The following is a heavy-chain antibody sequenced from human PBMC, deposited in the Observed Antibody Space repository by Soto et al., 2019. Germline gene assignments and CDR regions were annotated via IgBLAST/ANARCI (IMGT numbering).Heavy chain of an antibody. D-gene: IGHD2-2*01. V-gene: IGHV3-30-3*01. Sequence: GGSLRLSCAASGFTFSSYAMHWVRQAPGKGLEWVAVISYDGSNKYYADSVKGRFTISRDNSKNTLYLQMNSLRAEDTAVYYCAKAERAVVPAASGAFDIWGQGTMVTVSS. CDR2: ISYDGSNK. CDR1: GFTFSSYA. CDR3: AKAERAVVPAASGAFDI. J-gene: IGHJ3*02.